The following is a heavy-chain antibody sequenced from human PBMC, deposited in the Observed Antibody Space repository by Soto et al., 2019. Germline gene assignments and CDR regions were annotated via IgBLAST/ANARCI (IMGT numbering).Heavy chain of an antibody. J-gene: IGHJ4*02. D-gene: IGHD1-26*01. CDR2: ISAYNGDT. Sequence: GASVKVSCKASGYTFTSYGITCVRQAPGQVLEWMGWISAYNGDTNYAQNLQGRVTMTRDTSTSTAYMDLRSLRSDHTAVYYCARDLVGVTPSSYLDYWGQGTLVTVSS. CDR3: ARDLVGVTPSSYLDY. CDR1: GYTFTSYG. V-gene: IGHV1-18*01.